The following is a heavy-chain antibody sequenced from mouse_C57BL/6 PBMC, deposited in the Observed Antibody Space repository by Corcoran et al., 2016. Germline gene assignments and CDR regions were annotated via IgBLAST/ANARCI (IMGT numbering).Heavy chain of an antibody. CDR2: INTYSGVP. Sequence: QIQLVQSGPELKKPGETVKISCKASGYTFTTYGMSWVKQAPGKGLKWMGWINTYSGVPTYADDFKGRFAFSLETSASTAYLQINNLKNEDTATYICARGGSSGYDAMDYWGQGTSVTVSS. CDR3: ARGGSSGYDAMDY. D-gene: IGHD3-2*02. J-gene: IGHJ4*01. V-gene: IGHV9-3*01. CDR1: GYTFTTYG.